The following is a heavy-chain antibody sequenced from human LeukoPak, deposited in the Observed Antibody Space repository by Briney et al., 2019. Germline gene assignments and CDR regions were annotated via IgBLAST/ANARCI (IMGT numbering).Heavy chain of an antibody. CDR1: GFTFSSYA. CDR3: AKDLTIFGVVTPYGMDV. Sequence: PGGSLRLSCAASGFTFSSYAMSWVRQAPGKGLEWVSAISGSGGSTYYADSVKGRFTISRDNSQNTLYLQMNSLRAEDTAVYYCAKDLTIFGVVTPYGMDVWGQGTTVTVSS. D-gene: IGHD3-3*01. CDR2: ISGSGGST. V-gene: IGHV3-23*01. J-gene: IGHJ6*02.